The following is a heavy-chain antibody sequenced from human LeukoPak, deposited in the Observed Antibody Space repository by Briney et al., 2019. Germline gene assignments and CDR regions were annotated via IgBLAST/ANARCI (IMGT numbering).Heavy chain of an antibody. D-gene: IGHD1-14*01. CDR2: IHRSGSP. J-gene: IGHJ4*02. Sequence: PSETLSLTCTVSLDSTTSNFWSWVRQPPGKGLEWIGEIHRSGSPNYNPSLQSRVTISVDRSRDQIALELSSVTAADTAVYYCAREILGGFNPGAYWGQGTLVTVSS. CDR1: LDSTTSNF. V-gene: IGHV4-4*02. CDR3: AREILGGFNPGAY.